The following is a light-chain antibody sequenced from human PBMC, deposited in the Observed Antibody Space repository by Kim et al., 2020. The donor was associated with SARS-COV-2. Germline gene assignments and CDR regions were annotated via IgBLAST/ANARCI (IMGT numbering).Light chain of an antibody. V-gene: IGLV3-1*01. J-gene: IGLJ3*02. Sequence: SYELTQPPSVSVSPGQTASITCSGDKLGDKYACWYQQKPGQSPVLVIYQDSKRPSGIPERFSGSNSGNTATLTLSGTQAMDEADYYCQAWDCRTAVFGGGTQLTVL. CDR3: QAWDCRTAV. CDR2: QDS. CDR1: KLGDKY.